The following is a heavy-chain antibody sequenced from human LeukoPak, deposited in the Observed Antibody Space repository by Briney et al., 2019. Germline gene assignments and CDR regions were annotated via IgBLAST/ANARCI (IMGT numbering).Heavy chain of an antibody. CDR3: ARDATYDSSGYTGYFDY. V-gene: IGHV4-59*01. CDR2: IYYSGST. D-gene: IGHD3-22*01. J-gene: IGHJ4*02. CDR1: GGSFSSYY. Sequence: SETLSLTCAVYGGSFSSYYWSWIRQPPGKGLEWIGYIYYSGSTNYNPSLKSRVTISVDTSKNQFSLKLSSVTAADTAVYYCARDATYDSSGYTGYFDYWGQGTLVTVSS.